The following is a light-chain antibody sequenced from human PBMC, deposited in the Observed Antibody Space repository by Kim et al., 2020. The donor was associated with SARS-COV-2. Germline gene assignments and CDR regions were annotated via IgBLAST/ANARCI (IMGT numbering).Light chain of an antibody. CDR3: QAWDSSTVV. CDR2: QDS. Sequence: YELTQSPSVSVSPGQTASITCSGDKLGDKYACWYQQKPGQSPVLVIYQDSKRPSGIPERFSGSNSGNTATLTISGTQAMDEADYYCQAWDSSTVVFGGG. V-gene: IGLV3-1*01. CDR1: KLGDKY. J-gene: IGLJ2*01.